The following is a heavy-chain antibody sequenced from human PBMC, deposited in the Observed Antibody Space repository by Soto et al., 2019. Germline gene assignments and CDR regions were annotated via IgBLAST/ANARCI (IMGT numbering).Heavy chain of an antibody. CDR1: GGTFSTYA. CDR2: IIPLFGTA. V-gene: IGHV1-69*01. D-gene: IGHD6-19*01. CDR3: ARPKGTYSSGYYYFDF. Sequence: QVQLEQSGGEVKQPGSSVRVSCKTSGGTFSTYAINWVRQAPGQGLEWMGAIIPLFGTADYSQKFQGRVTITADESTSTAYMALSSLRFDDSAVYLCARPKGTYSSGYYYFDFWGQGTLVTVSS. J-gene: IGHJ4*02.